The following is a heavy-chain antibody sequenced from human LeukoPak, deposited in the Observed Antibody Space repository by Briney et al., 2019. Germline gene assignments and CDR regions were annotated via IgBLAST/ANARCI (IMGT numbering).Heavy chain of an antibody. D-gene: IGHD5-24*01. Sequence: GGSLRLSCAASGFTFSNTWMTWVRQAPGKGLEWVGRIGSKPDGGTTDYAEPVKSRFVISRDDSKNTLFLQLNSLKTEDTAVYYCCTDQRWLPASLDYWGRGTLVTVSS. CDR2: IGSKPDGGTT. J-gene: IGHJ4*02. CDR3: CTDQRWLPASLDY. V-gene: IGHV3-15*04. CDR1: GFTFSNTW.